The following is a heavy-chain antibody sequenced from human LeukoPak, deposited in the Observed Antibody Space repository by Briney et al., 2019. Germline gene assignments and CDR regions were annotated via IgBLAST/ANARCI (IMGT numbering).Heavy chain of an antibody. CDR1: GYTFTSYY. CDR2: INPSGGST. J-gene: IGHJ4*02. Sequence: ASVKVSCKASGYTFTSYYMHWVRQAPGQGLEWMGIINPSGGSTSYAQKFQGRVTMTRDTSTSTVYVELSSLRSEDTAVYYCATIYSSANFDYWGQGTLVTVSS. D-gene: IGHD2-21*01. CDR3: ATIYSSANFDY. V-gene: IGHV1-46*01.